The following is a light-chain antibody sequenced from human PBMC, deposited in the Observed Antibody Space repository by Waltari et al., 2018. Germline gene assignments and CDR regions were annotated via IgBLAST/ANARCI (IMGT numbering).Light chain of an antibody. CDR3: QQYYSYPPT. V-gene: IGKV1-8*01. CDR2: AAS. J-gene: IGKJ4*01. Sequence: AIRMTQSPSSFSASTGDRVTLTCRASQGISIYLAWYQQKPGKAPKLLIYAASTLQSGVPSRFSGSGSGTDLTLTISCLQSEDFATYYCQQYYSYPPTFGGGTKVEIK. CDR1: QGISIY.